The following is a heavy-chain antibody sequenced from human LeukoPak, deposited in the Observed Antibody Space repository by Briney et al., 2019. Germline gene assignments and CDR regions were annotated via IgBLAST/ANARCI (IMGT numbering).Heavy chain of an antibody. CDR1: GFTFSSYA. CDR3: AKNTPIFGVVITDYYGMDV. V-gene: IGHV3-30-3*02. Sequence: GSLRLSCAASGFTFSSYAMHWVRQAPGKGLEWVAVISYDGSNKYYADSVKGRFTISRDNSKNTLYLQMNSLRAEDTAVYYCAKNTPIFGVVITDYYGMDVWGQGTTVTVSS. J-gene: IGHJ6*02. D-gene: IGHD3-3*01. CDR2: ISYDGSNK.